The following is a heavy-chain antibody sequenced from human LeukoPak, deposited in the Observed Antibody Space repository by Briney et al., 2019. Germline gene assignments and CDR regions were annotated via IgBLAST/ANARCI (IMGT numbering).Heavy chain of an antibody. CDR3: ARTARYFDS. CDR2: IQVNGDT. V-gene: IGHV4-4*09. CDR1: GDSVSGHY. Sequence: SETLSLTCTVSGDSVSGHYWSWIRQAPGKGLECIGYIQVNGDTNYNPSLKDGGTLSLDTPKNQFSLRLRSVTAADTAVYYCARTARYFDSWGPGTLVTVSS. D-gene: IGHD2-15*01. J-gene: IGHJ4*02.